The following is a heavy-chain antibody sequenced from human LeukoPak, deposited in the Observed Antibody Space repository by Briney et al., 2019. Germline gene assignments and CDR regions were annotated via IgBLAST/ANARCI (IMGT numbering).Heavy chain of an antibody. D-gene: IGHD7-27*01. J-gene: IGHJ2*01. CDR3: ARDALNWACWYFDL. Sequence: SETLSLTCAVYGGSFSGYYWSWIRQPPGKGLEWIGEINHSGSTNYNPSLKSRVTISVDTSKNQFSLKLSSVTAADTAVYYCARDALNWACWYFDLWGRGTLVTVSS. CDR2: INHSGST. V-gene: IGHV4-34*01. CDR1: GGSFSGYY.